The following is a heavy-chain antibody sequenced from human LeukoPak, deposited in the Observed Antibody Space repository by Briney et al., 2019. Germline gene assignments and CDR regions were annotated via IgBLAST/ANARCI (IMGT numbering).Heavy chain of an antibody. Sequence: SETLSLTCTVSGGSISSYYWSWIRQPPGKGLEWIGYIYYSGSTNYNPSLKSRVTISVDTSKNQFSLKLSSVTAADTAAYYCARDYPITDYWGQGTLVTVSS. CDR1: GGSISSYY. D-gene: IGHD3-10*01. CDR3: ARDYPITDY. V-gene: IGHV4-59*01. CDR2: IYYSGST. J-gene: IGHJ4*02.